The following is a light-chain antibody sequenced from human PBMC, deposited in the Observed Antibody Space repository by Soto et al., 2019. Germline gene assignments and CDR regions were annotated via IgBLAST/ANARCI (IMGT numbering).Light chain of an antibody. CDR3: QQHYSSPLT. V-gene: IGKV4-1*01. J-gene: IGKJ4*01. CDR2: WAS. CDR1: QNVLHSSNNKNY. Sequence: DIVMTQSPDSLAVSLGERATINCKSSQNVLHSSNNKNYLAWYQQKAGQPPKLLIYWASTRESGVPVRFSGSGSGTDFTLTISSLQAEDVAVYYCQQHYSSPLTFGGGTKVEIK.